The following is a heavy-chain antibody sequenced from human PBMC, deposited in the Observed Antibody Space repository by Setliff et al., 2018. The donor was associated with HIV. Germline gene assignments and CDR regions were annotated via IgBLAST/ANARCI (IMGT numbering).Heavy chain of an antibody. J-gene: IGHJ5*02. CDR1: GGSFSGYY. Sequence: PSETLSLTCAVYGGSFSGYYWSWIRQPPGKGLEWIGEINHSGSTNYSPSLKSRVTISVDTSKNQFSLKLSSVTAADTAVYYCAGGSNYNFWSGYLRWFDPWGQGTLVTVSS. V-gene: IGHV4-34*01. CDR2: INHSGST. D-gene: IGHD3-3*01. CDR3: AGGSNYNFWSGYLRWFDP.